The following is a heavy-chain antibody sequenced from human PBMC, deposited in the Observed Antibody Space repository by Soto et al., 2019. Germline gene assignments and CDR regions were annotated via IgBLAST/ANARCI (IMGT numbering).Heavy chain of an antibody. V-gene: IGHV4-59*06. CDR2: IYYIGSA. D-gene: IGHD2-2*01. CDR1: GSSISPYY. CDR3: ARGSSTEGPIQMTFDY. J-gene: IGHJ4*02. Sequence: PSETLSLTCTVSGSSISPYYWSWIRQPPGKGLEWIGYIYYIGSAYYNPSLKSRTVISADTSGKQFFLTLTSVTAADTAVYYCARGSSTEGPIQMTFDYWGQGALVTAS.